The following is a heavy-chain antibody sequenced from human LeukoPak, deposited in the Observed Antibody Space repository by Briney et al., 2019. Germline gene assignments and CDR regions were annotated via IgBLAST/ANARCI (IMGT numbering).Heavy chain of an antibody. J-gene: IGHJ4*02. Sequence: GGSLRLSCAASGFIFSSYGMHWVRQAPGKGLEWVAVIWYDGSNKYYADSVKGRFTISRDNSKNTLYLQMNSLRAEDTAVFYCAREPYGGNSGFDYWGQGTLVTVSS. CDR2: IWYDGSNK. V-gene: IGHV3-33*01. D-gene: IGHD4-23*01. CDR1: GFIFSSYG. CDR3: AREPYGGNSGFDY.